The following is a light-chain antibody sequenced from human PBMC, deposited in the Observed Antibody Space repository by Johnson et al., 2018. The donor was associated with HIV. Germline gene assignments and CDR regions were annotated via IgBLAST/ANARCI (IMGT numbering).Light chain of an antibody. Sequence: QSVLTQPPSVSAAPGQKVTISCSGSSSNIGNNYVSWYQQIPGTAPKLLIYENNKRPSGLPYRFSGSKSGTSATLGITGLQTGDEADYYGGTWDNSLSGYVFGTGTKVTVL. J-gene: IGLJ1*01. CDR1: SSNIGNNY. CDR3: GTWDNSLSGYV. V-gene: IGLV1-51*02. CDR2: ENN.